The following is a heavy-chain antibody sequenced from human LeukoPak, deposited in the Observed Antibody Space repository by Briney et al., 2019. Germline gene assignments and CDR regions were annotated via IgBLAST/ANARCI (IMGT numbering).Heavy chain of an antibody. CDR2: ISSSSRTI. V-gene: IGHV3-48*01. CDR1: GFTFSSYR. D-gene: IGHD1-7*01. Sequence: GGSLRLSCAASGFTFSSYRMNWVRQAPGKGLEWVSYISSSSRTIYYADSQKGRFTISRDNAKNSLYLQMNILRVEDTAVYYCARSSRELGGYAPWELMPPFDYWGQGTLVTVSS. J-gene: IGHJ4*02. CDR3: ARSSRELGGYAPWELMPPFDY.